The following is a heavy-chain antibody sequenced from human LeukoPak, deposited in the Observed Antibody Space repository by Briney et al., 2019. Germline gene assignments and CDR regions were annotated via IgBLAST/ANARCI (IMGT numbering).Heavy chain of an antibody. Sequence: SQTLSLTCTVSGGSISSGSYYWRWLRQPAGTGLEWIGRIYTSGSTNYNPSLKSRVTLSVDTSKNQFSLKLSSVTAADTAVYYCARVNDFWSGYNWFDPWGQGTLVTVSS. CDR1: GGSISSGSYY. V-gene: IGHV4-61*02. CDR2: IYTSGST. CDR3: ARVNDFWSGYNWFDP. J-gene: IGHJ5*02. D-gene: IGHD3-3*01.